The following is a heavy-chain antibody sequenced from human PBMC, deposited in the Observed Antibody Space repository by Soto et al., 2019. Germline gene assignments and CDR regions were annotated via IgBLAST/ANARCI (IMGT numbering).Heavy chain of an antibody. CDR1: GYTFTSYY. CDR3: ARGHCSSTSCGDYYYYYMDV. D-gene: IGHD2-2*01. Sequence: ASVKVSCKASGYTFTSYYMHWVRQAPGQGLEWMEIINPSGGSTSYAQKFQGRVTMTRDTSTSTVYMELSSLRSEDTAVYYCARGHCSSTSCGDYYYYYMDVWGKGTTVTVSS. V-gene: IGHV1-46*03. CDR2: INPSGGST. J-gene: IGHJ6*03.